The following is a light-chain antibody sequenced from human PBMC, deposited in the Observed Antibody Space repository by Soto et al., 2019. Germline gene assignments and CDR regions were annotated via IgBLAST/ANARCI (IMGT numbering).Light chain of an antibody. CDR1: QDISNY. Sequence: DIQMTQSPSSLSATVGDRVTITCQASQDISNYLNWYQQKPGKAPKLLIYDASNWETGGPSRFSGSGSGTDFNFTISSLQPEDIATYYCQQYDNLPTVTVGGGTKVEIK. CDR2: DAS. V-gene: IGKV1-33*01. J-gene: IGKJ4*02. CDR3: QQYDNLPTVT.